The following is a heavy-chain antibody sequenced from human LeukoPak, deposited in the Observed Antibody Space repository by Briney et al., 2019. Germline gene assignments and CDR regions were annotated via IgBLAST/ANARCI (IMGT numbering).Heavy chain of an antibody. CDR3: ARGRFGEVASGDS. D-gene: IGHD3-10*01. CDR2: ISSSSSYI. CDR1: GFTFSSYS. V-gene: IGHV3-21*01. Sequence: PGGSLRLSCAASGFTFSSYSMNWVRQAPGKGLEWVSSISSSSSYIYYADSVKGRFTISRDNAKNLLYLQMNSLRAEDTAVYYCARGRFGEVASGDSWGQGTLVTVSS. J-gene: IGHJ4*02.